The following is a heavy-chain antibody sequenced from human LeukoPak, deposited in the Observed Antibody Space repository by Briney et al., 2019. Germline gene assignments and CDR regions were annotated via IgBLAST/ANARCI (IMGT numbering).Heavy chain of an antibody. V-gene: IGHV4-31*03. CDR2: IYYSGST. J-gene: IGHJ6*02. D-gene: IGHD3-3*01. CDR3: ARDFWSCYYNYYYGMDV. Sequence: SETLSLTCTVSGGSISSGGYYWSWIRQHPGKGLEWIGYIYYSGSTYYNPSLKSRVTISVDTSKNQFSLKLSSVTAADTAVYYCARDFWSCYYNYYYGMDVWGQGTTVTVSS. CDR1: GGSISSGGYY.